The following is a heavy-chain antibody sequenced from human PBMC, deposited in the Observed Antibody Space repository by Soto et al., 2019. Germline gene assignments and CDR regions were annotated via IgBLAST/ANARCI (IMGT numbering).Heavy chain of an antibody. CDR3: AKDSQMGYDFWSGYPYYFDY. V-gene: IGHV3-23*01. Sequence: GGSLRLSCAASGFTFSSYAMSWVRQAPGKGLEWVSAISGSGGSTYYADSVKGRFTISRDNSKNTLYLQMNSLRAEDTAVYYCAKDSQMGYDFWSGYPYYFDYWGQGTLVTVLL. D-gene: IGHD3-3*01. CDR1: GFTFSSYA. J-gene: IGHJ4*02. CDR2: ISGSGGST.